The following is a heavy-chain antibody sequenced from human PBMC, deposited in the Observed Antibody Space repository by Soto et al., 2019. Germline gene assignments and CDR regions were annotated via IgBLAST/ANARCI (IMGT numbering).Heavy chain of an antibody. D-gene: IGHD5-18*01. Sequence: SQSLSFTCAISGDSVSSNSAAWNWIRQSPSRGLEWRGRTYYRSKWYNDYAVSVKSRITINPDTSKNQFSLQLNSVTPEDTAVYFCARAKGYMYGSHGIDVSGQGTIGTVSS. CDR1: GDSVSSNSAA. CDR2: TYYRSKWYN. V-gene: IGHV6-1*01. CDR3: ARAKGYMYGSHGIDV. J-gene: IGHJ6*02.